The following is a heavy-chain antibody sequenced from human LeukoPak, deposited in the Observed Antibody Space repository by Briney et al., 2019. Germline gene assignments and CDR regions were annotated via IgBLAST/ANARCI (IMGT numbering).Heavy chain of an antibody. V-gene: IGHV3-7*01. J-gene: IGHJ5*01. D-gene: IGHD4-17*01. Sequence: GGSLRLSCAASGFTFSSYWMNWLRQAPGKGLEWVANVKQDGSEKYYVDSVKGRFTISRGNAKNSLYLQMNSLRAEDTAVYYCAKEGDYPILTFDSWGQGGLVTVSS. CDR1: GFTFSSYW. CDR2: VKQDGSEK. CDR3: AKEGDYPILTFDS.